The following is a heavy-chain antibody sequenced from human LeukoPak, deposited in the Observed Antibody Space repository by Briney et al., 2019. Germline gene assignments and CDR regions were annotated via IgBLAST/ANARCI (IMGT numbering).Heavy chain of an antibody. Sequence: GRSLRLSCAASGFTFSSYGMHWVRQAPGQGLEWMGWINPNSGGTNYAQKFQGRVTMTRDTSISTAYMELSRLRSDDTAVYYCARDLQAGDYWGQGTLVTVSS. J-gene: IGHJ4*02. CDR3: ARDLQAGDY. CDR1: GFTFSSYG. D-gene: IGHD6-13*01. V-gene: IGHV1-2*02. CDR2: INPNSGGT.